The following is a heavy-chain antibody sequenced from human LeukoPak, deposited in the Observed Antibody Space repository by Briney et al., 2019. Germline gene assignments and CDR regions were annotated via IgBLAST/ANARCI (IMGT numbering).Heavy chain of an antibody. D-gene: IGHD3-10*01. Sequence: SETLSLTCTVSGGSISSSSYYWGWIRQPPGKGLEWIGSIYYSGSTYYNPSLKSRVTISVDTSKNRFSLKLSSVTAADTAVYYCASVRRGFGEFSKYYSYYYMDVWGKGTTVTISS. CDR2: IYYSGST. CDR1: GGSISSSSYY. CDR3: ASVRRGFGEFSKYYSYYYMDV. J-gene: IGHJ6*03. V-gene: IGHV4-39*07.